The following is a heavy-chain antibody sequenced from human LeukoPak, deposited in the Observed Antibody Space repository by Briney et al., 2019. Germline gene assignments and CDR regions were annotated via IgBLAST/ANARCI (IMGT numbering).Heavy chain of an antibody. V-gene: IGHV1-2*02. D-gene: IGHD6-19*01. Sequence: ASVKVSCKASGYTFTGYYMHWVRQAPGQGLEWMGWINPNSGSTNYAQKFQGRVTMTRDTSISTAYMELSRLRSDDTAVYYCAAGYSSGWVPYFDYWGQGILVTVSS. CDR3: AAGYSSGWVPYFDY. CDR1: GYTFTGYY. J-gene: IGHJ4*02. CDR2: INPNSGST.